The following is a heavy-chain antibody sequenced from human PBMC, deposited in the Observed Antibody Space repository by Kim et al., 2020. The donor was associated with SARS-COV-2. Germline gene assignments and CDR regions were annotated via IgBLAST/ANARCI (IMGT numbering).Heavy chain of an antibody. Sequence: STFYADSVKGRFTISRHNSKNTLYLQMNSLRPEDTAVYYCARDRGGDAFDIWGQGTMVTVSS. J-gene: IGHJ3*02. V-gene: IGHV3-53*04. CDR3: ARDRGGDAFDI. CDR2: ST. D-gene: IGHD3-16*01.